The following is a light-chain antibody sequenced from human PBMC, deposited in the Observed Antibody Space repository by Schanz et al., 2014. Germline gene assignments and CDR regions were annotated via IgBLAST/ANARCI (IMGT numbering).Light chain of an antibody. J-gene: IGLJ2*01. CDR2: RDS. V-gene: IGLV1-47*01. CDR3: AAWDDTLIGVL. CDR1: TSKSGSYY. Sequence: QSVLTQPPSASGTPGQRITISCSGSTSKSGSYYVYWYQQLPGTAPRLLISRDSQRPSGVPDRFSGYRSGTSASLVISGLRSEDEAAYYCAAWDDTLIGVLFGGGTKLTVL.